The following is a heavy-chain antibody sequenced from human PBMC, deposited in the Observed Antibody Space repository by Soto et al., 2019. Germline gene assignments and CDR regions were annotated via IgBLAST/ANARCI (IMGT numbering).Heavy chain of an antibody. CDR2: IVVGSGNT. V-gene: IGHV1-58*01. CDR1: GFTFTSSA. Sequence: QMQLVQSGPEVKKPGTSVKVSCKASGFTFTSSAVQWVRQARGQRLEWIGWIVVGSGNTNYAQKFQERVTITRDMSTSTAYMELSSLRSEDTAVYYCAAVYHLPFASDYYDSSAYYYFDYWGQGTLVTVSS. CDR3: AAVYHLPFASDYYDSSAYYYFDY. J-gene: IGHJ4*02. D-gene: IGHD3-22*01.